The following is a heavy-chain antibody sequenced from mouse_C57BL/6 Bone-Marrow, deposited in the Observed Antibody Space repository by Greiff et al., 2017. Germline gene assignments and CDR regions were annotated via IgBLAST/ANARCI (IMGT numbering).Heavy chain of an antibody. V-gene: IGHV1-82*01. J-gene: IGHJ2*01. D-gene: IGHD1-1*01. Sequence: QVQLQQPGPELVKPGASVKISCKASGYAFSSSWMNWVKQRPGKGLEWIGRIYPGDGDTNYNGTFKGKATLPADKSSNTAYMQLSSLTSDDSAVSFCATPITTVGGYFDYWGQGTTLTVSS. CDR1: GYAFSSSW. CDR2: IYPGDGDT. CDR3: ATPITTVGGYFDY.